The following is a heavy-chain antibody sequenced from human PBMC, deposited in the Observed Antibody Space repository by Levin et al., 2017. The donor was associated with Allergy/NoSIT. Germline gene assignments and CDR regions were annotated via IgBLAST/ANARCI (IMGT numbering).Heavy chain of an antibody. CDR1: GFTFSIYA. J-gene: IGHJ4*02. CDR2: IRKDGNNT. CDR3: AKNWMTTVTPFDK. V-gene: IGHV3-23*01. Sequence: GGSLRLSCAASGFTFSIYAMSWVRQAPGKGLEWVSTIRKDGNNTYYADSVKGRFTISRDNSKNTLFLQLNNLRVEDTAVYFCAKNWMTTVTPFDKWGQGTLVTVSP. D-gene: IGHD4-17*01.